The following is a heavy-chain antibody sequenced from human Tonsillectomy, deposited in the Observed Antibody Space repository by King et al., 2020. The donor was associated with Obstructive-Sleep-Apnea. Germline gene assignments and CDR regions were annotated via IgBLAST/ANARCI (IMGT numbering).Heavy chain of an antibody. D-gene: IGHD4-17*01. CDR2: IQHSGST. CDR1: GYSISNGYY. J-gene: IGHJ4*02. V-gene: IGHV4-38-2*02. CDR3: AGGAYGDYVHLYFDY. Sequence: LQLQESGPGLVKPSETLSLTCPIFGYSISNGYYWGWFRQPPGKGLEWIGGIQHSGSTYYNPSLESRVTISVDTSNNQFSLKLSSVTAADTAGYYCAGGAYGDYVHLYFDYWGQGALVTVSS.